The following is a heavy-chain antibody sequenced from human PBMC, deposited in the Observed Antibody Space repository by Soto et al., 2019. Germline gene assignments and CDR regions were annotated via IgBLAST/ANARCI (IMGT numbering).Heavy chain of an antibody. CDR2: IKNKANSYTT. V-gene: IGHV3-72*01. CDR3: DRDRPGAPTRYFDY. Sequence: EVQLVESGGGLAQPGGSLRLSCAASGFTFSDHYMDWVRQAPGKGLEWVGRIKNKANSYTTQYAASVNGRFTISRDDSQTSRFLQMDSQKTDDKAVYYCDRDRPGAPTRYFDYWGQGTLVTVSS. J-gene: IGHJ4*02. D-gene: IGHD2-15*01. CDR1: GFTFSDHY.